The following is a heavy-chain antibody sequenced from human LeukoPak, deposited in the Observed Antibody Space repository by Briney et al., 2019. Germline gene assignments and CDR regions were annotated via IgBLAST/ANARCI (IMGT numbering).Heavy chain of an antibody. CDR1: GFTFTSSA. Sequence: GTSVKVSCKASGFTFTSSAVQWVRQARGQRLEWIGWIVVGSGNTNYAQKFQERVTITRDMSTSTAYMELSSLRSEDTAVYYCAASPDYYDRSGYSYYFDYWGLGTLVTVSS. D-gene: IGHD3-22*01. CDR3: AASPDYYDRSGYSYYFDY. CDR2: IVVGSGNT. V-gene: IGHV1-58*01. J-gene: IGHJ4*02.